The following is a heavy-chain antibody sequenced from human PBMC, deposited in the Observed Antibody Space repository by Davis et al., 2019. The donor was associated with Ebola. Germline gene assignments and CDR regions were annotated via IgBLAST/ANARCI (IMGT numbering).Heavy chain of an antibody. Sequence: SVKVSCKASGYTFTGYYMQWVRQAPGQGLEWMGWINPNSGGTNYAQKFQGRVTMTRDTSISTAYMELSSLRSDDTAVYYCARARGGTEYDAFDIWGQGTMVTVSS. D-gene: IGHD2-8*02. V-gene: IGHV1-2*02. J-gene: IGHJ3*02. CDR3: ARARGGTEYDAFDI. CDR2: INPNSGGT. CDR1: GYTFTGYY.